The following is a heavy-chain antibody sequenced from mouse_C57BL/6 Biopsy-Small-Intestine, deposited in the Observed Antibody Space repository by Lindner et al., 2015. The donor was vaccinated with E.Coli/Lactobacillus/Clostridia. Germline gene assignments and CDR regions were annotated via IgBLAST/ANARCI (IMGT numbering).Heavy chain of an antibody. CDR1: GFTFSDYG. CDR3: ARPDWGTWAY. Sequence: EVQLQESWGGLVKPGGSLKLSCAASGFTFSDYGMHWVRQAPEKGLEWVAYISSGSSTIYYADTVKGRFTISRDNAKNTLFLQMTSLRSEDTAMYYCARPDWGTWAYWGQGTLVTVSA. D-gene: IGHD4-1*01. J-gene: IGHJ3*01. V-gene: IGHV5-17*01. CDR2: ISSGSSTI.